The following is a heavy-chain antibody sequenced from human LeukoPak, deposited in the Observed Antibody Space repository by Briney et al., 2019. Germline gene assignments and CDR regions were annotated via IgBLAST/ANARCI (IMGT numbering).Heavy chain of an antibody. Sequence: GGSLRLSCAASGFTFSGSAMHWVRQASGKGVEWVGRIRSKANSYATAYAASVKGRFTISRDDSKNTAYLQMNSLKTEDTAVYYCTRRSGSGDNAVEYWGQGTLVTVSS. V-gene: IGHV3-73*01. CDR1: GFTFSGSA. CDR2: IRSKANSYAT. CDR3: TRRSGSGDNAVEY. J-gene: IGHJ4*02. D-gene: IGHD3-10*01.